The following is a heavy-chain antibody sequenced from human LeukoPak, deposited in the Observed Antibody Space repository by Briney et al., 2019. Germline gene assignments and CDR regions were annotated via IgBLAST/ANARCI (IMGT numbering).Heavy chain of an antibody. CDR3: ASVTMVRGVPWAFDY. CDR1: GYSFTSYW. V-gene: IGHV5-51*01. CDR2: IYPGDSDT. J-gene: IGHJ4*02. D-gene: IGHD3-10*01. Sequence: GESLKISCKGSGYSFTSYWIGWVRQIPGKGLEWMGIIYPGDSDTRYSPSFQGQVTISADKSISTAYLQRSSLKASDTAMYYCASVTMVRGVPWAFDYWGQGTLVTVSS.